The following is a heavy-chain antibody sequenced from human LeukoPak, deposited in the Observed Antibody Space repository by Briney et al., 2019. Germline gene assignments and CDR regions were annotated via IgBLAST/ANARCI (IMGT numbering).Heavy chain of an antibody. CDR3: ARDRNGGSGYYFRLGAFDI. J-gene: IGHJ3*02. CDR1: GFTFSSYS. Sequence: PGGSLRLSCAASGFTFSSYSMNWVRQAPGKGLEWVSSISSSSSYIYYADSVKGRFTISRDNAKNSLYLQMNSLRAEDTAVYYCARDRNGGSGYYFRLGAFDIWGQGTMVTVSS. CDR2: ISSSSSYI. V-gene: IGHV3-21*01. D-gene: IGHD3-22*01.